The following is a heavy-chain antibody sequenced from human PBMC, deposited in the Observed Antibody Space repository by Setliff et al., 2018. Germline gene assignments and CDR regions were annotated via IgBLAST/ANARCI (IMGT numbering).Heavy chain of an antibody. J-gene: IGHJ5*02. CDR1: GGSISSYY. D-gene: IGHD3-10*01. V-gene: IGHV4-4*08. Sequence: SETLSLTCTVSGGSISSYYRSWIRQPAGKGLEWIGHIYIGGSANYNPSLKSRVTISVDTSKNQSSLKLSSVTAADTAVYYCARQPILLWFGELPSGPTDWFDPWGQGTLVTVSS. CDR2: IYIGGSA. CDR3: ARQPILLWFGELPSGPTDWFDP.